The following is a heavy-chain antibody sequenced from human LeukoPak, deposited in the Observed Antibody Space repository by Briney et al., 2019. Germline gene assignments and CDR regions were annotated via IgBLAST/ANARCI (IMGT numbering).Heavy chain of an antibody. V-gene: IGHV1-46*01. Sequence: ASVKVPCKPSGYTFGTHWMHWVRQAPGQGLEWMAIINPSGDFRSYAQKFQGRVTVTRDMSTRTVYMELSDLRPEDTALYYCARDYSGQWEQLTGWWIDPWGQGTLVIVSS. D-gene: IGHD1-26*01. CDR2: INPSGDFR. CDR3: ARDYSGQWEQLTGWWIDP. J-gene: IGHJ5*02. CDR1: GYTFGTHW.